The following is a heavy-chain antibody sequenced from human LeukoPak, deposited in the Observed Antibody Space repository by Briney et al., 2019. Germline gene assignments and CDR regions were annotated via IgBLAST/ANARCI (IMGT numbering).Heavy chain of an antibody. CDR2: ISGSSSYI. D-gene: IGHD2-15*01. V-gene: IGHV3-21*01. J-gene: IGHJ4*02. CDR3: ARDLAPYCSGGRCSTFDY. CDR1: GFTFSSYS. Sequence: GGSLRLACAASGFTFSSYSMNWVRQAPGKGLEWVSSISGSSSYIYYADSVKGRFTISRDNAKNSLYLQMNSLRGEDTALYYCARDLAPYCSGGRCSTFDYWGQGTLVTVSS.